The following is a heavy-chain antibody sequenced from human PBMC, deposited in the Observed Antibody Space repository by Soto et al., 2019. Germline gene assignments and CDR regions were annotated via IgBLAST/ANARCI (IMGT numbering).Heavy chain of an antibody. J-gene: IGHJ5*01. V-gene: IGHV3-23*01. CDR1: EFTFRSNA. CDR3: AKDFTAYLSSWFDF. CDR2: ITGGGSTT. Sequence: EVQLLESGGGLVQPGGSRRLSCAASEFTFRSNAIHWVRQAPGKGLEWVSGITGGGSTTFYADSVKGRFTISRDNSKNTLYLHMSSLRAEDTAIYYCAKDFTAYLSSWFDFWGQGTLVTVSS. D-gene: IGHD6-13*01.